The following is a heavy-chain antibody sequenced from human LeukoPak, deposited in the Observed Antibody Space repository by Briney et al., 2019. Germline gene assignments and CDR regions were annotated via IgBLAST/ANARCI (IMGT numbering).Heavy chain of an antibody. J-gene: IGHJ6*02. CDR1: GGTFSSYA. V-gene: IGHV1-69*13. D-gene: IGHD3-3*01. Sequence: SVKVSCKASGGTFSSYAISWVRQAPGQGLEWMGGIIPIFGTANYAQKFQGRVTITADESTSTAYMELSRLRSDDTAVYYCARGGYDFVYYYYGMDVWGQGTTVTVSS. CDR3: ARGGYDFVYYYYGMDV. CDR2: IIPIFGTA.